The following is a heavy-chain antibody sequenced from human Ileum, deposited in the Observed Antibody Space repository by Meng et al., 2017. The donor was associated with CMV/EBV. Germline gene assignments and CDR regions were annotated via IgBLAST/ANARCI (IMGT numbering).Heavy chain of an antibody. Sequence: SGFTLRRYAMRWVRQAPGKGLEWVAVISHDGGNKYYADSVKGRFTISRDDSKNTLYLEMNSLRPEDTAVYYCASRYCSGGSCIPFDHWGQGVLVTVSS. CDR1: GFTLRRYA. CDR3: ASRYCSGGSCIPFDH. CDR2: ISHDGGNK. V-gene: IGHV3-30*04. J-gene: IGHJ4*02. D-gene: IGHD2-15*01.